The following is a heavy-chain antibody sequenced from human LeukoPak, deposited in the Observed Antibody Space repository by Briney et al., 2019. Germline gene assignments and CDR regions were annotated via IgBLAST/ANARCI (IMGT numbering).Heavy chain of an antibody. Sequence: SETLSLTCTVSGGSISSYYWSWIRQPPGKGLVYIGYIFYSGSTNYNPSLKSRVTMSVDTSKNQFSLKLSSVTAADTAVYYCARDRGDYDFWSGPPRDAFDIWGQGTMVTVSS. CDR1: GGSISSYY. J-gene: IGHJ3*02. V-gene: IGHV4-59*12. D-gene: IGHD3-3*01. CDR3: ARDRGDYDFWSGPPRDAFDI. CDR2: IFYSGST.